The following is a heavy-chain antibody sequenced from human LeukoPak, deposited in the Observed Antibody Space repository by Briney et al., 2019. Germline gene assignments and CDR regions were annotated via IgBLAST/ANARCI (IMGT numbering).Heavy chain of an antibody. CDR2: ISSSGSTI. CDR1: GFTFSSYE. CDR3: AKGGGGELAS. J-gene: IGHJ4*02. D-gene: IGHD3-16*01. V-gene: IGHV3-48*03. Sequence: GGSLRLSCAASGFTFSSYEMNWVRQTPGKGLEWVSYISSSGSTIYYADSVKGRFTISRDNSKNTLFLQMNSLKADDTAVYYCAKGGGGELASWGQGTLVTVSS.